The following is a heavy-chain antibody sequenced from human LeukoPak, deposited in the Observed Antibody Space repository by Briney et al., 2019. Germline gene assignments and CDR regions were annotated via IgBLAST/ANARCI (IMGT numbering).Heavy chain of an antibody. Sequence: ASVKVSCKASGYTFTSYYMHWVRQAPGQGLEWMGIINPSGGSTSYAQEFQGRVTMTRDTSTSTVYMELSSLRSEDTAVYYCARAPGYCSGGSCYSALDYWGQGTLVTVSS. CDR3: ARAPGYCSGGSCYSALDY. CDR1: GYTFTSYY. V-gene: IGHV1-46*01. J-gene: IGHJ4*02. D-gene: IGHD2-15*01. CDR2: INPSGGST.